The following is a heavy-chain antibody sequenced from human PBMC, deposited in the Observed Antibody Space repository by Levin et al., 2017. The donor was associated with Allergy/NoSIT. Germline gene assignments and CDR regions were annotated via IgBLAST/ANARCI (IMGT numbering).Heavy chain of an antibody. V-gene: IGHV6-1*01. D-gene: IGHD3-16*01. CDR2: TYYRSKWYN. Sequence: SQPLSLTCAISGDSVSSNSAAWNWIRQSPSRGLEWLGRTYYRSKWYNDYAVSVKSRITINPDTSKNQFSLQLNSVTPEDTAVYYCAKGGDGAGLYYYYGMDVWGQGTTVTVSS. J-gene: IGHJ6*02. CDR3: AKGGDGAGLYYYYGMDV. CDR1: GDSVSSNSAA.